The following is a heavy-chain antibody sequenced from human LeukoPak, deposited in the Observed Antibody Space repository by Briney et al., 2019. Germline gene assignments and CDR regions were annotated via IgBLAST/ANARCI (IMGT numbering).Heavy chain of an antibody. V-gene: IGHV4-34*01. Sequence: SETLSLTCAVYGGSFSGYYWSWIRQPPGKGLEWIGEINHSGSTNYNPSLKSRVTISVDTSKNQFSLKLSSVTAADTAVYYCVRDVYYYDSSAYYYFDYWGQGTLVAVSS. D-gene: IGHD3-22*01. CDR1: GGSFSGYY. J-gene: IGHJ4*02. CDR2: INHSGST. CDR3: VRDVYYYDSSAYYYFDY.